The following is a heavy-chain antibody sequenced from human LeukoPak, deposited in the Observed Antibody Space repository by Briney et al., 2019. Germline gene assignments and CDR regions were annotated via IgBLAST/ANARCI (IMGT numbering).Heavy chain of an antibody. CDR2: IYYSGST. Sequence: SETLSLTCTVSGGSISSSSYYWGWIRQPPGKGLEWIGSIYYSGSTNYNPSLKSRVTISVDTSKNQFSLKLSSVTAADTAVYYCARRLCGGDCYSTFSYWGQGTLVTVSS. V-gene: IGHV4-39*07. CDR1: GGSISSSSYY. D-gene: IGHD2-21*02. CDR3: ARRLCGGDCYSTFSY. J-gene: IGHJ4*02.